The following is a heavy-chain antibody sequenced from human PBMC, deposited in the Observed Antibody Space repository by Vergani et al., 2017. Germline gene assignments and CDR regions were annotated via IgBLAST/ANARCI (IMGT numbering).Heavy chain of an antibody. CDR1: GASINNEFYY. J-gene: IGHJ3*01. Sequence: QVQLQESGPGLVKPSQTLSLTCTVSGASINNEFYYWLWIRPPAGQGLEWIGRIYVSGITDYNSSLQSRVSMSVDTSKNQFSLTLTSVTAADTAVYYCARDNKQLRPRAFDLWVQGTMVTVSS. V-gene: IGHV4-61*02. CDR3: ARDNKQLRPRAFDL. CDR2: IYVSGIT. D-gene: IGHD6-6*01.